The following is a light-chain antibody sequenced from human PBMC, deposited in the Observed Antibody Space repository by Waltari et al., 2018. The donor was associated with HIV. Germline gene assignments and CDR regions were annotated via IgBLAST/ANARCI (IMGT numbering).Light chain of an antibody. CDR1: SSNSGSTT. CDR2: SND. CDR3: ATGDDSLNGPV. J-gene: IGLJ2*01. Sequence: QSVLTQPPSASGTPGQRVTIHCSGSSSNSGSTTVTWYQHLPGTAPKLLIHSNDQRPSGFPDRFSGSKSGTSASLAISGLQSDGEADYYCATGDDSLNGPVFGGGTKLTVL. V-gene: IGLV1-44*01.